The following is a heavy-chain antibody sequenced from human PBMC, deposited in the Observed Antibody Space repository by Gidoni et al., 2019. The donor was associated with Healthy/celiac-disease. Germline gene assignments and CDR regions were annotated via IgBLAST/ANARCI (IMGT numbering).Heavy chain of an antibody. J-gene: IGHJ4*02. CDR2: ISGSGGST. D-gene: IGHD4-17*01. V-gene: IGHV3-23*01. CDR1: GFTFSSYA. Sequence: EVQLLESGGGLVQPGGSLRLSCAASGFTFSSYAMSWVRQAPGKGLEWVSAISGSGGSTYYADSVKGRFTISRDNSKNTLYLQMNSLRAEDTAVYYCAKDPFEVTTTVTPFDYWGQGTLVTVSS. CDR3: AKDPFEVTTTVTPFDY.